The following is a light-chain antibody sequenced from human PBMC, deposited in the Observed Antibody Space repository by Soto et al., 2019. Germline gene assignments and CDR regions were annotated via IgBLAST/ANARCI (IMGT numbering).Light chain of an antibody. CDR2: DAS. CDR3: QQF. Sequence: EIVLTQSPATLSLSPGERATLSCRASQSVSSYLAWYQQKPGQAPRLLIYDASNRATGIPARFSGSGPGTDFTLTISSLEPEDFAVYYCQQFFGQGTRLEIK. CDR1: QSVSSY. J-gene: IGKJ5*01. V-gene: IGKV3D-11*02.